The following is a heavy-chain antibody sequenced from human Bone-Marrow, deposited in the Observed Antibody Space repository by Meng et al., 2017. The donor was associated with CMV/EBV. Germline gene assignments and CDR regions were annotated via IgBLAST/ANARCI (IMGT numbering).Heavy chain of an antibody. CDR2: IKQDGSEK. V-gene: IGHV3-7*01. CDR1: GFTFSIYW. Sequence: GGSLRLSCAASGFTFSIYWMSWVRQAPGKGLQWVANIKQDGSEKDYVDSVKGRFTISRDNAKNSLYLQMYSLRAEDTAVYYCARDSRVLRFLEWLLRYYYYYGMDVWGQGTTVTVSS. CDR3: ARDSRVLRFLEWLLRYYYYYGMDV. J-gene: IGHJ6*02. D-gene: IGHD3-3*01.